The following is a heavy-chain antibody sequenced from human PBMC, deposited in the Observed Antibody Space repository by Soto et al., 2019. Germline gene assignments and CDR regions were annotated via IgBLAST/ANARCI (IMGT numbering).Heavy chain of an antibody. CDR2: MNPNSGNT. V-gene: IGHV1-8*01. J-gene: IGHJ4*02. Sequence: ASVKVSCKASGYTFTSYDINWVRQATGQGLEWMGWMNPNSGNTGYAQKFQGRFTMTRNTSISTAYMELSSLRSEDTAVYYCARGEDYDFWSGYYNYFDYWGQGTLVTVSS. CDR1: GYTFTSYD. D-gene: IGHD3-3*01. CDR3: ARGEDYDFWSGYYNYFDY.